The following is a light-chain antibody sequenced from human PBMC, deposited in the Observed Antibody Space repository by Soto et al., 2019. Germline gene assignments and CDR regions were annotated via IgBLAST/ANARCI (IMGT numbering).Light chain of an antibody. CDR1: SSYVGGYNY. CDR3: SSYTSSSTTV. Sequence: QSALTQPASVSGSPGQSITISCTGTSSYVGGYNYVSWYQQHPGKAPKLMIYDVSNRPSGVSNRFSGPKSGNTASLTISGLQAEDEADYYCSSYTSSSTTVFGTGTKVTVL. V-gene: IGLV2-14*01. CDR2: DVS. J-gene: IGLJ1*01.